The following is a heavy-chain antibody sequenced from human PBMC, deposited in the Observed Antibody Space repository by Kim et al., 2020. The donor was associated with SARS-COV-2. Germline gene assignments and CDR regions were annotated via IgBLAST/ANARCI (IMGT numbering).Heavy chain of an antibody. Sequence: FQGRVTITADESTSTAYMELSSLRSEDTAVYYCARRVAAAGPTEYNWFDPWGQGTLVTVSS. CDR3: ARRVAAAGPTEYNWFDP. J-gene: IGHJ5*02. D-gene: IGHD6-13*01. V-gene: IGHV1-69*01.